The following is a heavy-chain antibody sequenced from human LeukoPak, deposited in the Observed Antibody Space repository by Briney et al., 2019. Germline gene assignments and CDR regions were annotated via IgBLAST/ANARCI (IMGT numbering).Heavy chain of an antibody. Sequence: GGSLRLSCAASGFTFSSYSMSWVRQAPGKGLEWVSMITDSGSRTHYADSVKGRFTISRDNSRNSLYLQMNSLRAEDTALYYCAPTSRFSFQHWGQGALVTVSS. CDR3: APTSRFSFQH. J-gene: IGHJ1*01. CDR2: ITDSGSRT. CDR1: GFTFSSYS. D-gene: IGHD6-6*01. V-gene: IGHV3-23*01.